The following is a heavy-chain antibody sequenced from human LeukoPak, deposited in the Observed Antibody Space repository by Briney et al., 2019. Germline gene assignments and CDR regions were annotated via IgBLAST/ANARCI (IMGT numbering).Heavy chain of an antibody. J-gene: IGHJ6*03. Sequence: GGSLRLSCAASGFTVSSNYMSWARQAPGKGLEWVSVIYSGGSTYYADSVKGRFTISRDNSKNTLYLKMNSLRAEDTAVYYCAKGHGWEASYYYYYMDVWGKGTTVTISS. CDR1: GFTVSSNY. V-gene: IGHV3-53*05. D-gene: IGHD1-26*01. CDR3: AKGHGWEASYYYYYMDV. CDR2: IYSGGST.